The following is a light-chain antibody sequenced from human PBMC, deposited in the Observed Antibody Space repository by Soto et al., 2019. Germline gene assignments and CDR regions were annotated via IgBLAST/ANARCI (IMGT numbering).Light chain of an antibody. Sequence: DIVMTQSPDSLAVSLGERATINCKSSQSVLYNSINKNYLAWYQQKPGQPPKLLIYWASTRESGVPDRFSGSGSGTDFTLTISSLQAEDVAVYSCQQYYTTQWTFGQGTKVEIK. CDR2: WAS. J-gene: IGKJ1*01. CDR1: QSVLYNSINKNY. CDR3: QQYYTTQWT. V-gene: IGKV4-1*01.